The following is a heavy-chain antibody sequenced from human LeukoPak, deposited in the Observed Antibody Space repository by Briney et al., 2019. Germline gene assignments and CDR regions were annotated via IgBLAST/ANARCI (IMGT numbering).Heavy chain of an antibody. Sequence: PSETLSLTCTVSGGSISSYYWSWIRQRAGKGLEWIGRIYTSGSTNYNPSLKSRVTMSVDTSKNQFSLKLSSVTAADTAVYYCARDLSYDFWSGYRGTEYYYYYMDVWGKGTTVTVSS. J-gene: IGHJ6*03. V-gene: IGHV4-4*07. CDR3: ARDLSYDFWSGYRGTEYYYYYMDV. D-gene: IGHD3-3*01. CDR1: GGSISSYY. CDR2: IYTSGST.